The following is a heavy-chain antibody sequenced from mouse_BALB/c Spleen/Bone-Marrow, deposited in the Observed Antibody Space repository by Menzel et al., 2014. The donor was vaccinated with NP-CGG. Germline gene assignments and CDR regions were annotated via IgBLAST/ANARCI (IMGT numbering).Heavy chain of an antibody. J-gene: IGHJ2*01. Sequence: EVKVEESGGGLVQPGGSRKLSCAASGFTFSSFGMHWVRQAPEKGLEWVAYISSGSRTVFYADTVKGRFTISRDNPENTLFLQMTSLRSEDTAMYYCTRSRGNWDDFDYWGQGTTLTVSS. V-gene: IGHV5-17*02. CDR2: ISSGSRTV. CDR1: GFTFSSFG. D-gene: IGHD3-3*01. CDR3: TRSRGNWDDFDY.